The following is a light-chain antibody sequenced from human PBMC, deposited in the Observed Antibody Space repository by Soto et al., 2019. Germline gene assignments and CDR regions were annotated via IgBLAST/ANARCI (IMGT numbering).Light chain of an antibody. V-gene: IGLV2-14*01. CDR1: SSDVGGYNY. CDR3: HSYTSSNTLV. CDR2: DVS. Sequence: QSALTQPASVSGSPGQSISISCSGTSSDVGGYNYVSWYQQHPGKAPKLMIYDVSNRPSGVSNRFSGSKSVNTASLTISGLQAEDEADYYCHSYTSSNTLVFGTGTKVTVL. J-gene: IGLJ1*01.